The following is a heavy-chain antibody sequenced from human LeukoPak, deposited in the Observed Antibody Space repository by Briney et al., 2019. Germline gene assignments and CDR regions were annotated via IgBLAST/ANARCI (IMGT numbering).Heavy chain of an antibody. Sequence: PSETLSLTCAVYGGSFSGYYWSWIRQPPGKGLEWIGEINHSGSTNYNPSLKSRVTISVDTSKNQFSLKLSSVTAADTAVYYCARVGVQSYAYDYWGQGTLVTVSS. CDR3: ARVGVQSYAYDY. J-gene: IGHJ4*02. CDR1: GGSFSGYY. D-gene: IGHD2-2*01. V-gene: IGHV4-34*01. CDR2: INHSGST.